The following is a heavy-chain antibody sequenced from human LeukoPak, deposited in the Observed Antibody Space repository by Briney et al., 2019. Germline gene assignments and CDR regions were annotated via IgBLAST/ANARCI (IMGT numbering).Heavy chain of an antibody. CDR2: INPSGGST. V-gene: IGHV1-46*01. CDR3: AREQAAEYIQH. J-gene: IGHJ1*01. CDR1: GYTFTSYY. Sequence: ASLRVSCKASGYTFTSYYMHWVRQAPGQGLEWVGIINPSGGSTSYAQTFQGRVTITRGTSTSTVYMELSSMTSADTAVYYCAREQAAEYIQHWGQGTLVTVSS.